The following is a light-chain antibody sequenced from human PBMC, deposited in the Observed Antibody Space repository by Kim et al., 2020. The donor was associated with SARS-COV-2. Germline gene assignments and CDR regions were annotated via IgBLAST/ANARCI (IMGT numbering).Light chain of an antibody. V-gene: IGLV2-18*02. CDR3: SSYTSSSTYV. CDR1: SSHVGSSTL. J-gene: IGLJ1*01. Sequence: QSVTAPCTGTSSHVGSSTLCSWYHQPPGTAPKLMIYEVSNRPSGVPDRFSGSKSGNTASLTISGLQAEDEADYYCSSYTSSSTYVFGTGTKVTVL. CDR2: EVS.